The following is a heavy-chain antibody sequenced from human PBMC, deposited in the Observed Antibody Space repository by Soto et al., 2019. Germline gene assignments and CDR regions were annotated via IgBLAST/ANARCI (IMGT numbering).Heavy chain of an antibody. D-gene: IGHD1-1*01. J-gene: IGHJ5*02. CDR1: GFTFRDYY. CDR2: IHSSGTTI. V-gene: IGHV3-11*01. Sequence: PGGSLRLSCAASGFTFRDYYMTWIRQAPGKGLEWVSYIHSSGTTIYYADSVKGRFTISRDNAKNSLYLQMNSLRAEDTAMYYCARAVNWNEFDPWGQGTLVTSPQ. CDR3: ARAVNWNEFDP.